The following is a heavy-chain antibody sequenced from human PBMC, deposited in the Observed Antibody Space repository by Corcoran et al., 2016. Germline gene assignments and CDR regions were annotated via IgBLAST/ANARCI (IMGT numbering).Heavy chain of an antibody. D-gene: IGHD6-13*01. Sequence: QVQLVQSGAEVKKPGASVKVSCKASGYTFTSYYMHWVRQAPGQGLEWMGIINPSGGRTSYAQKFQGRVTMTRDKSTGPVYMELSSRRSEDTAVYYWAGDKGSSYGGGWFDPWGQGTLVTVAS. V-gene: IGHV1-46*01. CDR2: INPSGGRT. CDR1: GYTFTSYY. CDR3: AGDKGSSYGGGWFDP. J-gene: IGHJ5*02.